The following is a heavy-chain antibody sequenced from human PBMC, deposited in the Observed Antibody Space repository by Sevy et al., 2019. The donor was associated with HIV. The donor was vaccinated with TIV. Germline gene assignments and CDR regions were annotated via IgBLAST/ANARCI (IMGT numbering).Heavy chain of an antibody. J-gene: IGHJ4*02. Sequence: GGSLRLSCAASGFTFSSYWMSWVRQAPGKGLEWLATMKQDGSEKYYVDSVKGRFTISRDNAKHSLYLQMNSLRAEDTAAYYCVRQGLGGFSYSLDCWGQGTLVTVSS. D-gene: IGHD5-18*01. CDR2: MKQDGSEK. CDR1: GFTFSSYW. V-gene: IGHV3-7*01. CDR3: VRQGLGGFSYSLDC.